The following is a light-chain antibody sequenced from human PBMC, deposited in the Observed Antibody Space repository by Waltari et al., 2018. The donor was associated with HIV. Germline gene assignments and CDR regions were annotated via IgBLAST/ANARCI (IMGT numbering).Light chain of an antibody. V-gene: IGKV3-20*01. Sequence: EIVLTQSPGTLSLSPGGRATLSCRASQSVSSNYLAWYQQKPGQAPRLLIYGASGRATGIPDRFSGSGSGTDFTLTISRLEPEDCAVYYCQQYGSSREATFGEGTKVEIK. CDR1: QSVSSNY. J-gene: IGKJ4*01. CDR3: QQYGSSREAT. CDR2: GAS.